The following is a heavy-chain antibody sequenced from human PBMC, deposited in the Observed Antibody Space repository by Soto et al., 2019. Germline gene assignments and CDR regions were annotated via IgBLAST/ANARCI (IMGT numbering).Heavy chain of an antibody. CDR1: GFTFRNYA. D-gene: IGHD4-17*01. CDR3: VRAPGSATGTTSYVDY. J-gene: IGHJ4*02. V-gene: IGHV3-30-3*01. Sequence: QVQLVESGGGVVQPGRSLRLSCAASGFTFRNYAMHWVRQAPGKGLEWVVVISYDGSKKYYADSLEGRFTISRDNSNNTLYLQMNSLTDEDTAVYYCVRAPGSATGTTSYVDYWGQGTLVTVSS. CDR2: ISYDGSKK.